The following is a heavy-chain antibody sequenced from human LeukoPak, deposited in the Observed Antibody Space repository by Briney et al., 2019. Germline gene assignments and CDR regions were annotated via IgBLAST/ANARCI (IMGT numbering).Heavy chain of an antibody. CDR1: GASISGYY. CDR2: IYTTGST. D-gene: IGHD6-13*01. Sequence: SETLSLTCSVSGASISGYYWTSIRQPAARGLEWIGSIYTTGSTKYNPSLKSRVIMSVDASKNQFSLNLTSVTAADTAVYFCARTAERQQMVQGTYFYYYFMDVWAKGTTVTISS. V-gene: IGHV4-4*07. J-gene: IGHJ6*03. CDR3: ARTAERQQMVQGTYFYYYFMDV.